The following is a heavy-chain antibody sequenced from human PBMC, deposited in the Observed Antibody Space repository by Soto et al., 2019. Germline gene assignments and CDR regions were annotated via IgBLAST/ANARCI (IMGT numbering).Heavy chain of an antibody. V-gene: IGHV3-7*01. CDR2: IQQDGSVQ. D-gene: IGHD1-26*01. Sequence: EVQLVESGGGLVQPGESLRLSCAASGFTFRTYWMTWVRQAPGKGLEWVANIQQDGSVQHYVDSVRGRLTISRDNAKNSLYLQMNRLRDEDTALYYCARDRSPDTTTNYYDALDFWGQGTMVTVSS. J-gene: IGHJ3*01. CDR1: GFTFRTYW. CDR3: ARDRSPDTTTNYYDALDF.